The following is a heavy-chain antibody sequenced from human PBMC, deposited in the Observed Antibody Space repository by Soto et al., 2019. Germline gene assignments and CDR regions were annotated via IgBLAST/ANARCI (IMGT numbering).Heavy chain of an antibody. D-gene: IGHD1-7*01. Sequence: KTSDTLSLTCTVSVGSIGSGDYYWSWIRQPPGKGLEWIGYIYYSGSTYYNPSLKSRVTISVDTSKNQFSLKLSSVTAADTAVYYCARGGITGTGGAFDIWGQGTMVT. CDR1: VGSIGSGDYY. J-gene: IGHJ3*02. V-gene: IGHV4-30-4*02. CDR3: ARGGITGTGGAFDI. CDR2: IYYSGST.